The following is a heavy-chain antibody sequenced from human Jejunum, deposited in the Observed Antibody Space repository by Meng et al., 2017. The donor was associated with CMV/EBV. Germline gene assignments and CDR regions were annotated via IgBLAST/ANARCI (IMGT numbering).Heavy chain of an antibody. Sequence: SCAASGFTFNTYWMTWIRQAPGKGLEWVANINQDGSEKNYVDSVKGRFTISRDNAKNSVYLQLNSLRAEDTAMYSCAGGHSWVDPWGQGTLVTVSS. CDR1: GFTFNTYW. CDR2: INQDGSEK. J-gene: IGHJ5*02. CDR3: AGGHSWVDP. D-gene: IGHD4-23*01. V-gene: IGHV3-7*01.